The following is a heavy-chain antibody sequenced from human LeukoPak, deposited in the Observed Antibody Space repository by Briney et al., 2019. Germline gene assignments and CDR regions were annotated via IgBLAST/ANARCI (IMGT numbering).Heavy chain of an antibody. CDR2: IKSDGITI. CDR1: GFTLSNYM. V-gene: IGHV3-74*01. D-gene: IGHD1-20*01. J-gene: IGHJ4*02. CDR3: LRDHNWSLDL. Sequence: GGSLRLSCAASGFTLSNYMMHWVRQAPGKGLVWVSRIKSDGITITYADSVKGRFTISRDNAKNTLYLQMNSLRAEDTAVYYCLRDHNWSLDLWGQGTLVTVSS.